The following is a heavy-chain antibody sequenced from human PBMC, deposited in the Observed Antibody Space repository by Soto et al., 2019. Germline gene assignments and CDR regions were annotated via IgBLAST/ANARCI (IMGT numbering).Heavy chain of an antibody. Sequence: GASVKVSCKASGGTFSSYAISWVRQAPGQGLEWMGGIIPIFGTANYAQKFQGRVTITADESTSTAYMELSSLRSEDTAVYYCARDPRPFSGRPNWFDPWGQGTLVTVSS. V-gene: IGHV1-69*13. D-gene: IGHD3-10*01. J-gene: IGHJ5*02. CDR2: IIPIFGTA. CDR1: GGTFSSYA. CDR3: ARDPRPFSGRPNWFDP.